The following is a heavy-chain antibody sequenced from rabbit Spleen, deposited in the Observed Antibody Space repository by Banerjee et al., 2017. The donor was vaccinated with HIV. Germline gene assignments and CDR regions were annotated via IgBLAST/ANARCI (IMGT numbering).Heavy chain of an antibody. D-gene: IGHD7-1*01. CDR3: VRDGDGTNVFWYFNF. CDR1: GIDFSNYY. V-gene: IGHV1S40*01. Sequence: VESGGGLVKPGASLTLTCKDSGIDFSNYYMCWVRQAPGKGLEWIGCIYPGSSNSTYYASWAKGRFTISKTSPTTVTLQMTSLTAADTATYFCVRDGDGTNVFWYFNFWGPGTLVTVS. CDR2: IYPGSSNST. J-gene: IGHJ4*01.